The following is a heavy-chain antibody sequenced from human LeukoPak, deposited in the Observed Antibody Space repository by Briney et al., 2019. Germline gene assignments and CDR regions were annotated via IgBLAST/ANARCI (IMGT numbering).Heavy chain of an antibody. CDR2: IYTSGST. Sequence: SQTLSLTCTVSGGSISSGSYYWSWIRQPAGKGLEWIGRIYTSGSTNYNPSLKSRVTISADTSKNQFSLKLSSVTAADTAVYYCARAWHDILTGYSLDYWGQGTLVTVSS. CDR3: ARAWHDILTGYSLDY. V-gene: IGHV4-61*02. D-gene: IGHD3-9*01. J-gene: IGHJ4*02. CDR1: GGSISSGSYY.